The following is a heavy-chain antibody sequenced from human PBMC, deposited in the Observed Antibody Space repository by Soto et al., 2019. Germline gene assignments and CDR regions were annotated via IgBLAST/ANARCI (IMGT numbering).Heavy chain of an antibody. D-gene: IGHD3-10*02. J-gene: IGHJ5*02. CDR1: GFRFSTHG. CDR2: LVNDGSEP. CDR3: AKDDIYVDNGLDL. V-gene: IGHV3-33*06. Sequence: QVQLVESGGGVVRPGRSLRLSCAALGFRFSTHGMHWVRQAPGKGLAWVAVLVNDGSEPQYADTVKGRFTISRDNARNILYLQMNNLRAEEPALYYCAKDDIYVDNGLDLWGQGTLVNVSS.